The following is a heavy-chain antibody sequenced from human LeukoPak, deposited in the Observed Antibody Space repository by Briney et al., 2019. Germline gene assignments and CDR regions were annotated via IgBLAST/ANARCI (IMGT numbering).Heavy chain of an antibody. J-gene: IGHJ1*01. V-gene: IGHV3-23*01. CDR3: AKFKKEDYYDSSGYYGPAN. CDR1: GFTFSSYA. CDR2: ISGSGGST. Sequence: GGSLRLSCAASGFTFSSYAMSWVRQAPGKGLELVSAISGSGGSTYYADSVKGRFTISRDNSKNTLYLQMNSLRAEDTAVYYCAKFKKEDYYDSSGYYGPANWGQGTLVTVSS. D-gene: IGHD3-22*01.